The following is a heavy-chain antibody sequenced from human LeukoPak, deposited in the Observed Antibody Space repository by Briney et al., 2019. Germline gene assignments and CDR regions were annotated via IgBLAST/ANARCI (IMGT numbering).Heavy chain of an antibody. CDR2: IHHSGST. V-gene: IGHV4-38-2*01. CDR1: GYSISSGYN. D-gene: IGHD3-10*01. J-gene: IGHJ5*02. CDR3: ARYGHWFDP. Sequence: SETLSLTCAVSGYSISSGYNWGWVRQPPGKGLEWIGSIHHSGSTSYYPSLKSRLTISVDTSKNQFSLKLSPVTAADTAIYYCARYGHWFDPWGQGTLVTVSS.